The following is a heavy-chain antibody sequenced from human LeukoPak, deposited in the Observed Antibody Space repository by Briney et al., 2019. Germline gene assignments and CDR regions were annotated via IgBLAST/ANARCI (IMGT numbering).Heavy chain of an antibody. D-gene: IGHD2-15*01. Sequence: GGSLRLSCAASDFTFSTYWMSWVRQAPGKGLEWVSALSGSGATTYYADSVKGRFTISRDNSKNTLYLQMNSLRAEDTAVYYCAKRAVQSCSGGTCYFFDYWGQGILVTVSS. CDR1: DFTFSTYW. CDR3: AKRAVQSCSGGTCYFFDY. CDR2: LSGSGATT. J-gene: IGHJ4*02. V-gene: IGHV3-23*01.